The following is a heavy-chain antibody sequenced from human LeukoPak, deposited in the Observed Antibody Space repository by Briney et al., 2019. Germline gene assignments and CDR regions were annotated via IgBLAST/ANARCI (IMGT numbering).Heavy chain of an antibody. J-gene: IGHJ4*02. CDR3: ARGFRQLLRRGYYFDY. CDR1: GGSFSGYY. Sequence: PSETLSLTCAVYGGSFSGYYWSWIRQPPGKGLEWIGEINHSGSTNYNPSLKSRVTISVDTSKNQFSLKLSSVTAADTAVYYCARGFRQLLRRGYYFDYWGQGTLVTVFS. V-gene: IGHV4-34*01. CDR2: INHSGST. D-gene: IGHD2-2*01.